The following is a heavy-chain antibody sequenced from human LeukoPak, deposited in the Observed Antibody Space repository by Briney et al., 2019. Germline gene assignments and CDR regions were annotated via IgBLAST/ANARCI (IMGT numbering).Heavy chain of an antibody. J-gene: IGHJ4*02. Sequence: SETLSLTCIVSGASISNYYWSWIRQPPGKGLEWIGYVYNSGRTSYNPYLKGRVSISADMPKNQFSLKLTSVTAADTAVYYCARGYFYWGQGALVTVSS. CDR2: VYNSGRT. CDR3: ARGYFY. CDR1: GASISNYY. V-gene: IGHV4-4*08. D-gene: IGHD3-9*01.